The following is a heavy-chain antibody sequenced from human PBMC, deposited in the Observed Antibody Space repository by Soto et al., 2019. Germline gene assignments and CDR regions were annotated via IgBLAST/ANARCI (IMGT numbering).Heavy chain of an antibody. J-gene: IGHJ5*02. CDR2: IIPIFGTT. CDR3: AKDGGREGSFGNWFDP. V-gene: IGHV1-69*15. Sequence: QVHLVQSGAEVKKPGSSVKVSCKASGGTFSNYAITWVRQAPGQGLEWLGRIIPIFGTTDYAQKLQGRVTITADESTTTAYMELSSLRSDDTAVYYCAKDGGREGSFGNWFDPWGKGTLVTASS. CDR1: GGTFSNYA. D-gene: IGHD2-15*01.